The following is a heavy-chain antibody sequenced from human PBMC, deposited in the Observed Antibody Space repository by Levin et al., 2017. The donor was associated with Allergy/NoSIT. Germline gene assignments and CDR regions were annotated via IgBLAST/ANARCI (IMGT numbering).Heavy chain of an antibody. CDR3: ARRYYGLGTYYMDV. D-gene: IGHD3-10*01. J-gene: IGHJ6*03. V-gene: IGHV3-66*01. CDR1: GFTVSSNY. CDR2: IYRGGTT. Sequence: GGSLRLSCAASGFTVSSNYMSWVRQAPGKGLELVSLIYRGGTTYYADSVKGRFTISRDNSNNTLYLQMNSLRAEDTAVYYCARRYYGLGTYYMDVWGKGTTVTVAS.